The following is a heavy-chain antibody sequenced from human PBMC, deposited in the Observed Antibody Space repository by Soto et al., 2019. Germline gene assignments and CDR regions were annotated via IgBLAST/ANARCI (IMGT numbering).Heavy chain of an antibody. Sequence: GGSLRLSCAASGFTFSSYEMNWVRQAPGKGLEWVSYISSSGITIYYADSVKGRFTISRDNAKNSLYLQMNSLRAEDTAVYYCARTNWGNAFDIWGQGTMVTVS. CDR3: ARTNWGNAFDI. V-gene: IGHV3-48*03. J-gene: IGHJ3*02. CDR1: GFTFSSYE. CDR2: ISSSGITI. D-gene: IGHD7-27*01.